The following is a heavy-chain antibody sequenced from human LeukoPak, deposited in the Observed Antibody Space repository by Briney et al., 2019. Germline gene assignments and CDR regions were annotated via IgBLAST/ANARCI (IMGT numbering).Heavy chain of an antibody. V-gene: IGHV3-23*01. J-gene: IGHJ4*02. D-gene: IGHD7-27*01. CDR3: AKDGGLWVSAHWGDS. Sequence: GGTLRLSCAASGFTFSSYTMSWVRQAPGKGLEWVSTITTSDGNTYYADSVKGRFTVSRDNSKDTLFLQMNSLRAEDTAVYYCAKDGGLWVSAHWGDSWGRGTLVTVSS. CDR2: ITTSDGNT. CDR1: GFTFSSYT.